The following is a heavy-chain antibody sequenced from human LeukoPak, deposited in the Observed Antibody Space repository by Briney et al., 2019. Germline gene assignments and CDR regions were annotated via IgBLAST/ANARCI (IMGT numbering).Heavy chain of an antibody. J-gene: IGHJ4*02. D-gene: IGHD1-26*01. V-gene: IGHV3-23*01. CDR2: ISGSGGST. CDR3: ARDGVGIVGATILFDY. Sequence: PGGSLRLSCAASRFTFSSYAMSWVRQAPGKGLEWVSAISGSGGSTYYADSVKGRFTISRDNAKNSLYLQMNSLRAEDTAVYYCARDGVGIVGATILFDYWGQGTLVTVSS. CDR1: RFTFSSYA.